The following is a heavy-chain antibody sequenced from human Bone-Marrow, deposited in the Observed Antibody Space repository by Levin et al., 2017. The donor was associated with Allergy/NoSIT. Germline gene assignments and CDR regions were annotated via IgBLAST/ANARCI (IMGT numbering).Heavy chain of an antibody. D-gene: IGHD2-21*01. Sequence: PGESLKISCKASGYTFTSYAMNWVRQAPGQGLEWMGWINTNTGNPTYAQGFTGRFVFSLDTSVSTAYLQISSLKAEDTAVYYCARDRRIAGDWFDPWGQGTLVTVSS. CDR3: ARDRRIAGDWFDP. V-gene: IGHV7-4-1*02. CDR2: INTNTGNP. CDR1: GYTFTSYA. J-gene: IGHJ5*02.